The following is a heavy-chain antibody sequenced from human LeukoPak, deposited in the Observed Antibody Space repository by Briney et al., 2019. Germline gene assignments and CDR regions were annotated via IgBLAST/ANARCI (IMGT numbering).Heavy chain of an antibody. J-gene: IGHJ5*02. Sequence: GGTLRLSCAASGFTFSSYGMSWVRQAPGKGLEWVSAISGSGGSTYYADSVKGRFTISRDSSRSTLYLQMHSLRAEDTAVYYCAKDRPYISSWYGCSTPWGQGTLVTVSS. D-gene: IGHD6-13*01. CDR3: AKDRPYISSWYGCSTP. CDR1: GFTFSSYG. CDR2: ISGSGGST. V-gene: IGHV3-23*01.